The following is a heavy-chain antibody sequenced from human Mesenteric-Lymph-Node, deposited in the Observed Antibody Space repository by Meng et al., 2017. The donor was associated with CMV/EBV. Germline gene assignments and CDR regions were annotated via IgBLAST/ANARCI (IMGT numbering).Heavy chain of an antibody. Sequence: GESLKISCAASGFTFSSYSMNWVRQAPGKGLEWVSSISSSSYIYYADSVKGRFTISRDNAKNSLYLQMNSLRAEDTAVYYCAREQDDYYYYGMDVWGQGTTVTVSS. CDR2: ISSSSYI. J-gene: IGHJ6*02. V-gene: IGHV3-21*01. D-gene: IGHD2-15*01. CDR3: AREQDDYYYYGMDV. CDR1: GFTFSSYS.